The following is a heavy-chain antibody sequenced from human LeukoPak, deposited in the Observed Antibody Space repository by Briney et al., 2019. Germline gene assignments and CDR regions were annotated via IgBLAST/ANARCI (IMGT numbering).Heavy chain of an antibody. CDR2: IKSKTDGGTT. D-gene: IGHD4-23*01. J-gene: IGHJ4*02. CDR3: LTDRDGGFDY. Sequence: GGSLRLSCAASAFTFNNAWMAWVRQAPGKGLEWVGRIKSKTDGGTTYYAAPVKGRFTISRDDSQNTLYLEMNSLKTEDTAVYYCLTDRDGGFDYWGQGTLVTVSS. V-gene: IGHV3-15*01. CDR1: AFTFNNAW.